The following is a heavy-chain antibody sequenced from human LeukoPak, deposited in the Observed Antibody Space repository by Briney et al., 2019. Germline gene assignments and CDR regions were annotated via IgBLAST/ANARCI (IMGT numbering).Heavy chain of an antibody. CDR2: IRNKANSYTT. J-gene: IGHJ4*02. CDR1: GFTFSDHY. Sequence: GGSLRLSCAASGFTFSDHYMDCVRQAPGKGLEWVGRIRNKANSYTTEYAASVKGRFSISRDDSKNSLYLQMNSLKTEDTAVYYCAVVTTGYWGQGTLVTVSS. D-gene: IGHD4-17*01. V-gene: IGHV3-72*01. CDR3: AVVTTGY.